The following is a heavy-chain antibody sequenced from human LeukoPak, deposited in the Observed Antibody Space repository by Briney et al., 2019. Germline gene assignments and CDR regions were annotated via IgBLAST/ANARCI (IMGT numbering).Heavy chain of an antibody. J-gene: IGHJ6*03. CDR1: GGSISSSSYY. CDR2: IYYSGST. V-gene: IGHV4-39*01. Sequence: SETLSLTCTVSGGSISSSSYYWGWIRQPPGKGLEWIGSIYYSGSTNYNPSLKSRVTISVDTSKNQFSLKLSSVTAADTAVYYCARQPYCSSTSCYPDYYYYYYMDVWGKGTTVTISS. CDR3: ARQPYCSSTSCYPDYYYYYYMDV. D-gene: IGHD2-2*01.